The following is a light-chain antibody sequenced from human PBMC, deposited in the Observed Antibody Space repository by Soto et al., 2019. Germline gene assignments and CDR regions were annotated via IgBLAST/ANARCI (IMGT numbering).Light chain of an antibody. CDR3: QQSYTTPWT. V-gene: IGKV1-39*01. Sequence: DIQMTQSPSSLSASVGDRVTITCRASQSIGNYLSWYQQKPGKAPKLLIYAASSLQGGVPSRFSGSGSGTDFTLTISSLQPEDFATYYCQQSYTTPWTFGQGTKVEIK. J-gene: IGKJ1*01. CDR1: QSIGNY. CDR2: AAS.